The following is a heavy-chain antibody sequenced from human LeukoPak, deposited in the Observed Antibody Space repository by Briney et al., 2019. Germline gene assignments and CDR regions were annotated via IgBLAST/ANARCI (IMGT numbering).Heavy chain of an antibody. D-gene: IGHD3-22*01. CDR3: VRGRDSSGFYFFEN. CDR1: GFTFDDNA. Sequence: PGGSLRLSCAASGFTFDDNAMHWVRQGPGKGLEWVSGINWNGGSLGYGDSVKGRFTISRDNAKNSVYLQMNSLRDADTALYYCVRGRDSSGFYFFENWGQETLVTVSS. CDR2: INWNGGSL. V-gene: IGHV3-9*01. J-gene: IGHJ4*02.